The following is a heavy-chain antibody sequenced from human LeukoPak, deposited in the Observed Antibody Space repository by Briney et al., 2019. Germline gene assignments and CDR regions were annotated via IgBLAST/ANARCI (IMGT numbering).Heavy chain of an antibody. D-gene: IGHD3-22*01. J-gene: IGHJ4*02. CDR3: ARDRGTYYYDSSGYDY. CDR2: ISYDGSNK. CDR1: DFTFSGYE. V-gene: IGHV3-30*01. Sequence: GGSLRLSCTASDFTFSGYEMNWVRQAPGKGLEWVAVISYDGSNKYYADSVKGRFTISRDNSKNTLYLQMNSLRAEDTAVYYCARDRGTYYYDSSGYDYWGQGTLVTVSS.